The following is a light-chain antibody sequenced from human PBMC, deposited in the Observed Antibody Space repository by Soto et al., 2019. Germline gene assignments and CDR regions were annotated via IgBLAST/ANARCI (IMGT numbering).Light chain of an antibody. J-gene: IGKJ4*01. V-gene: IGKV1-9*01. CDR3: QQLNSYPPT. CDR1: QGISSY. Sequence: DIQLTQSPSFLSASVGDRVTITCRASQGISSYLAWYQQKPGKAPKLLIYAASTLQSGVPSRFSGSGSGTEFTLKISSLQSEDVATYYCQQLNSYPPTFGGGTKVEIK. CDR2: AAS.